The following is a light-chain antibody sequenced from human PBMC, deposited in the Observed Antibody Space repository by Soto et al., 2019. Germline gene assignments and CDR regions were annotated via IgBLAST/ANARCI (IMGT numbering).Light chain of an antibody. CDR2: LNSDGSH. V-gene: IGLV4-69*01. Sequence: QLVLTQSPSASASLGASVKLTCTLSSGHSSYAIAWHQQQPEKGPRYLMKLNSDGSHSKGDGIPDRFSGSSSGAERYLTISXLXXEDEADYYCQTWGTGIVVFGGGTKVTVL. J-gene: IGLJ2*01. CDR3: QTWGTGIVV. CDR1: SGHSSYA.